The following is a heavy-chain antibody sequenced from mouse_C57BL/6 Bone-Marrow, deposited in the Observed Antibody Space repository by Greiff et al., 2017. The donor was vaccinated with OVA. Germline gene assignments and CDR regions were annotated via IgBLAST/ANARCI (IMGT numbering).Heavy chain of an antibody. CDR2: IRSKSNNYAT. J-gene: IGHJ1*03. CDR1: GFSFNTYA. D-gene: IGHD2-3*01. Sequence: DVKLVESGGGLVQPKGSLKLSCAASGFSFNTYAMNWVRQAPGKGLEWVARIRSKSNNYATYYADSVKDRFTISRDDSESMLYLQMNNLKTEDTAMYYCGRHDVYWYFDVWGTGTTVTVSS. V-gene: IGHV10-1*01. CDR3: GRHDVYWYFDV.